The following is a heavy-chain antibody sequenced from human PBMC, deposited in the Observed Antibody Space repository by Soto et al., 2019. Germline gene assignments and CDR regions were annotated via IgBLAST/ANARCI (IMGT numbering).Heavy chain of an antibody. Sequence: QVQLVESGGGVVQPGRSLRLSCAASGFTFISYGMHWVRQAPGKGLEWVAVISYDGSNKYYADSVKGRFTISRDNSKNTLYLQMNSLRAEDTAVYYCAKDRGGDYYYYGMDVWGQGTTVTVSS. D-gene: IGHD3-16*01. CDR3: AKDRGGDYYYYGMDV. J-gene: IGHJ6*02. V-gene: IGHV3-30*18. CDR2: ISYDGSNK. CDR1: GFTFISYG.